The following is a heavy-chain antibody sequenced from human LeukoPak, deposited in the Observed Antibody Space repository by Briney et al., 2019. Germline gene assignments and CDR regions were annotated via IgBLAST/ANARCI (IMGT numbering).Heavy chain of an antibody. D-gene: IGHD6-19*01. V-gene: IGHV4-34*01. J-gene: IGHJ4*02. CDR2: INHSGST. CDR1: GGSFSGYY. CDR3: ARARSHSSGWNF. Sequence: SETLSLTCAVYGGSFSGYYWSWIRQPPGKGLEWIGEINHSGSTNYNPSLKRRVTISVDTSKNQFSLKLSSVTAADTAEYYCARARSHSSGWNFWGQGTLVTVSS.